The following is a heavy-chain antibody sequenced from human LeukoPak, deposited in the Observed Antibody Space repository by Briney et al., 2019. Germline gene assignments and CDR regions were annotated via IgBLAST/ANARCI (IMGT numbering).Heavy chain of an antibody. D-gene: IGHD2-2*01. CDR3: ARWPTSPFFYCSSTSCRFDY. CDR2: IYYSGST. CDR1: GDSISGYY. V-gene: IGHV4-59*05. J-gene: IGHJ4*02. Sequence: KPSETLSLTCTVSGDSISGYYWSWIRQSPGKGLEWIGSIYYSGSTYYNPSLKSRVTISVDTSKNQFSLKLSSVTAADTAVYYCARWPTSPFFYCSSTSCRFDYWGQGTLVTVSS.